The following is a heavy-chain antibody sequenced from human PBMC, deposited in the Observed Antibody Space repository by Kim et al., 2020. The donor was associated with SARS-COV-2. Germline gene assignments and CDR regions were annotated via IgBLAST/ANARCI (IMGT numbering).Heavy chain of an antibody. D-gene: IGHD6-13*01. V-gene: IGHV1-3*01. CDR3: ARVEAVAGIRYYGMDV. J-gene: IGHJ6*02. Sequence: KFQGRVTITRDTSASTAYMELSSLRSEDTAVYYCARVEAVAGIRYYGMDVWGQGTTVTVSS.